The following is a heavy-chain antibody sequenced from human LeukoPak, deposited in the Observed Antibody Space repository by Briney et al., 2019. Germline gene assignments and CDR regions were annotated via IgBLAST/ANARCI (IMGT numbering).Heavy chain of an antibody. J-gene: IGHJ4*02. V-gene: IGHV4-31*03. CDR3: ARRGWLRDFDY. D-gene: IGHD5-18*01. CDR2: IYYSGST. Sequence: SETLSLTCTVSGGSISSGGYYWSWIRQHPGKGLEWIGYIYYSGSTYYNPSLKSRVTISVDTSKSQFSLKLSSVTAADTAVYYCARRGWLRDFDYWGQGTLVTVSS. CDR1: GGSISSGGYY.